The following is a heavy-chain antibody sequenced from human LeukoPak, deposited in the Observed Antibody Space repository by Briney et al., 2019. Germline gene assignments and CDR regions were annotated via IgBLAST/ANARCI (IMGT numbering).Heavy chain of an antibody. CDR3: ARELAARLDY. Sequence: PGGSLRLSCAASGFKFDNYAMSWVRQAPGKGLEWVAGIGDSGDSLYYADSVKGRFTISRDDSKNTLYLQMNSLRAEDTAVYYCARELAARLDYWGQGTLVTVSS. CDR1: GFKFDNYA. CDR2: IGDSGDSL. D-gene: IGHD6-6*01. J-gene: IGHJ4*02. V-gene: IGHV3-23*01.